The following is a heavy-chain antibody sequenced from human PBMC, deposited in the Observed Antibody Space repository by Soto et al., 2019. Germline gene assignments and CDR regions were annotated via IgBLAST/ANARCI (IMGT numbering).Heavy chain of an antibody. CDR2: IYWDDDK. J-gene: IGHJ5*02. Sequence: SGPTLVNPTQTLTLTCTFSGFSLSTSGVGVGWIRQPPGKALEWLVLIYWDDDKRYSPSLKSRLTITKDTSKNQVVLTMTNVDPVDTATYYCALDSSSSWSWWFDPWG. CDR1: GFSLSTSGVG. V-gene: IGHV2-5*02. CDR3: ALDSSSSWSWWFDP. D-gene: IGHD6-13*01.